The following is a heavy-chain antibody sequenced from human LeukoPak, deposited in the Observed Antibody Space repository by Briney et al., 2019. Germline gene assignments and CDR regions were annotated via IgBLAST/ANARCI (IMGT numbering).Heavy chain of an antibody. D-gene: IGHD6-19*01. CDR2: TRNSDNNM. CDR1: GFTFSDYN. CDR3: ARRIAGDGSPAFDI. Sequence: PGGSLRLSCAASGFTFSDYNMGWMRQAPGKGLEGVSYTRNSDNNMFYADSVEGRFTISRDNAKYSVYLQMNSLRAEDTAVYYCARRIAGDGSPAFDIWGQGTMVTVSS. V-gene: IGHV3-11*01. J-gene: IGHJ3*02.